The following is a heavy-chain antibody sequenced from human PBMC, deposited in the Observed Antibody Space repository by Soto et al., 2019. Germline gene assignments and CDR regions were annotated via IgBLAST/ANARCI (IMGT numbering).Heavy chain of an antibody. CDR2: ISYDGSNK. V-gene: IGHV3-30*18. CDR1: GFTFSSYG. D-gene: IGHD2-2*01. Sequence: QVQLVESGGGVVQPGRSLRLSCAASGFTFSSYGMHWVRQAPGKGLEWVAVISYDGSNKYYADSVKGRFTISRDNSKNTLYLQMNRLRAEDTAVYYCAKEGTPYCSSTSCSTYNCFDPWGQGTLVTVSS. CDR3: AKEGTPYCSSTSCSTYNCFDP. J-gene: IGHJ5*02.